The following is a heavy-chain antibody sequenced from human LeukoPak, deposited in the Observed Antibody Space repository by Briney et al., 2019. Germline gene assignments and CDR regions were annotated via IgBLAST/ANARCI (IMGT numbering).Heavy chain of an antibody. Sequence: ETLSLTCAVSGGSINSDGYYWSWVRQARGKGLEWVGQTNEHETEKYYGDAVRGRFTIYRDNAKNSLYLQMNSLRPEDTAVYYCARDSRGTTFDYWGQGTLVTVTS. CDR3: ARDSRGTTFDY. CDR2: TNEHETEK. V-gene: IGHV3-7*01. CDR1: GGSINSDG. J-gene: IGHJ4*02. D-gene: IGHD3-16*01.